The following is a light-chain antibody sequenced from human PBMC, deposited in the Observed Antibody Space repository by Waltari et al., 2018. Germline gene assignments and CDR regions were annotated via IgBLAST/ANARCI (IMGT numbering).Light chain of an antibody. CDR2: RNS. V-gene: IGLV1-44*01. J-gene: IGLJ1*01. Sequence: QSGLTQSPSVSGTPGQRVTISCSGSPSNLGSNNVNWYQQFPGTAPKLLIYRNSERPSGVPDRFSGSKSGTSASLAISGLQSEDEAEYYCSAWDDSVHVFGTGTRVTVL. CDR3: SAWDDSVHV. CDR1: PSNLGSNN.